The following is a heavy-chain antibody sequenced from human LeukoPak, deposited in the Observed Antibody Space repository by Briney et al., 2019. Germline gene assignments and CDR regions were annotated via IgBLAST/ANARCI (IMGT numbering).Heavy chain of an antibody. CDR3: AKLTGYYFDY. V-gene: IGHV4-34*01. Sequence: PSETLSLTCAVYGGSFSGYYWSWIRQPPGKGLEWIGEINHSGSTNYNPSLKSRVTISVDTSKNQFSLKLSSVTAADTAVYYCAKLTGYYFDYWGQGILVTVSS. CDR2: INHSGST. D-gene: IGHD5-24*01. J-gene: IGHJ4*02. CDR1: GGSFSGYY.